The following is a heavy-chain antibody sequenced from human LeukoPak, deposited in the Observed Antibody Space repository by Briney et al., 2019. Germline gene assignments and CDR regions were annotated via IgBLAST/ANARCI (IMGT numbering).Heavy chain of an antibody. CDR3: ARVPGIAAADNWYFDL. D-gene: IGHD6-13*01. CDR2: IYYSGST. V-gene: IGHV4-59*01. J-gene: IGHJ2*01. CDR1: GGSLSSYY. Sequence: SETLSLTCTVAGGSLSSYYCSWIRQPPGKGLEWIGYIYYSGSTNYNPSLKSRVTISVDTSKNQFSLKLSSVTAADTAVYYCARVPGIAAADNWYFDLWGRGTLVTVSS.